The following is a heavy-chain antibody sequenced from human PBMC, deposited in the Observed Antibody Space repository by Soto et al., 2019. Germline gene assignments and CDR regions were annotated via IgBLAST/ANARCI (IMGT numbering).Heavy chain of an antibody. CDR2: INHSGST. D-gene: IGHD3-22*01. J-gene: IGHJ4*02. CDR1: GESFSGYY. CDR3: ARGYYYDSSGYYTELDY. Sequence: SETLSLTCAVYGESFSGYYWSWIRQPPGKGLEWIGEINHSGSTNYNPSLKSRVTISVDTSKNQFSLKLSSVTAADTAVYYCARGYYYDSSGYYTELDYWGQGTLVTVSS. V-gene: IGHV4-34*01.